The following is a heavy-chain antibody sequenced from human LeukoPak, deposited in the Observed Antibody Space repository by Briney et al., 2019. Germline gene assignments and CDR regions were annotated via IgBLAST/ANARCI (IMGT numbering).Heavy chain of an antibody. V-gene: IGHV3-23*01. CDR1: GFTFSAYY. Sequence: PGGSLRLSCAASGFTFSAYYMTWVRQAPGKGLEWVSGISGSGDSTYYADSVKGRFTISRDNSKNTLYLQMNSLRAEDTAVYYCARRSGIAVAGAFDYWGQGTLVTVSS. CDR2: ISGSGDST. D-gene: IGHD6-19*01. CDR3: ARRSGIAVAGAFDY. J-gene: IGHJ4*02.